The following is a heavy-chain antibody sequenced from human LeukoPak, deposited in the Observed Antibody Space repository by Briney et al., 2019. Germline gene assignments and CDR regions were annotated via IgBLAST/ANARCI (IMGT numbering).Heavy chain of an antibody. V-gene: IGHV3-23*01. CDR3: AKGVEYYDILTGYWDYFDY. CDR2: ISGSGGST. Sequence: GGSLRLSCAASGFTVSSNYMSWVRQAPGKGLEWVSAISGSGGSTYYADSVKGRFTISRDNSKNTLYLQMNSLRAEDTAVYYCAKGVEYYDILTGYWDYFDYWGQGTLVTVSS. D-gene: IGHD3-9*01. J-gene: IGHJ4*02. CDR1: GFTVSSNY.